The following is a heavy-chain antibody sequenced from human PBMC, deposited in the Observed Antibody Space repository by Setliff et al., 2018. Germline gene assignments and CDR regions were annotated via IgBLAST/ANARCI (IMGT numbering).Heavy chain of an antibody. CDR1: GYTFTGYY. D-gene: IGHD2-15*01. V-gene: IGHV1-46*01. CDR2: IDPSADYT. J-gene: IGHJ4*02. CDR3: ARGRGPDIVVTVPGDY. Sequence: ASVKVSCKASGYTFTGYYLHWVRQAPGQGLEWMGIIDPSADYTNYAQKFQGRVIMTIDSATTTAYMELKTLRSDDTAVYYCARGRGPDIVVTVPGDYWGQGTQVTVSS.